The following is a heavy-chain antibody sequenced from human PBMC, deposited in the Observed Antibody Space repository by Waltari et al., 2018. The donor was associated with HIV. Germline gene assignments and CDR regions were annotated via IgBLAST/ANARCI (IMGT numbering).Heavy chain of an antibody. CDR2: IYYSGST. Sequence: QLQLQESGPGLVKPSETLSLTCTVSGGSISSSSYYWGWIRQPPGQGLEWIGRIYYSGSTYYNPSLKSRVTISVDTSKNQFSLKLSSVTAADTAVYYCSLTGYQIYYYYGMDVWGQGTTVTVSS. CDR3: SLTGYQIYYYYGMDV. CDR1: GGSISSSSYY. V-gene: IGHV4-39*01. D-gene: IGHD3-9*01. J-gene: IGHJ6*02.